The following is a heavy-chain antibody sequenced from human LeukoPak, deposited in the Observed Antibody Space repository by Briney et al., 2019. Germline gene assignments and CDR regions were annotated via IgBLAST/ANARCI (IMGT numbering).Heavy chain of an antibody. V-gene: IGHV3-23*01. CDR3: AKVSAWAMVGATYFDY. Sequence: GGSPRLSCAASGFTFSSYAMSWVRQAPGKGMEWVSSISGNSGSTYYADSVKGRFTISRDNSKNTVYLQMNRLRAEDTAVYYCAKVSAWAMVGATYFDYWGQGTLVTVSS. CDR1: GFTFSSYA. CDR2: ISGNSGST. D-gene: IGHD1-26*01. J-gene: IGHJ4*02.